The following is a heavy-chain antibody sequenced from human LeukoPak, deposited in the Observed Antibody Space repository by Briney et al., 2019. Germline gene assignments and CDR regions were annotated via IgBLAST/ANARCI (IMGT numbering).Heavy chain of an antibody. V-gene: IGHV1-46*01. Sequence: ASVKVSCKASGYTFTSYYMHWVRQAPGQGLEWMGIINPSGGSTSYAQKFQGRVTMTRNTSISTAYMELSSLRSEDTAVYYCASGSGGGPGLNWYDPWGREPWSPSPQ. CDR2: INPSGGST. D-gene: IGHD3-10*01. J-gene: IGHJ5*02. CDR3: ASGSGGGPGLNWYDP. CDR1: GYTFTSYY.